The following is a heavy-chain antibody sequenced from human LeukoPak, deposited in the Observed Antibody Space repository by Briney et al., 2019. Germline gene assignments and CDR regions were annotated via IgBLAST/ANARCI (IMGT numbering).Heavy chain of an antibody. V-gene: IGHV3-48*04. CDR3: ARHRYCSGGSCGIRMDV. CDR2: ISSSSSTI. Sequence: PGGSLRLSCAASGFTFSSYSMNWVRQAPGKGLEWVSYISSSSSTIYYADSVKGRFTISRDNAKNSLYLQMNSLGAEDTAVYYCARHRYCSGGSCGIRMDVWGQGTTVTVSS. J-gene: IGHJ6*02. CDR1: GFTFSSYS. D-gene: IGHD2-15*01.